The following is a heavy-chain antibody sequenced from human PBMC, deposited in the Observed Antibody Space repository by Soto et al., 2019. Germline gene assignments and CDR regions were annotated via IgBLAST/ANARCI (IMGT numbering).Heavy chain of an antibody. CDR3: ARDGAVAGNSNFDY. J-gene: IGHJ4*02. CDR2: INAGNGNT. Sequence: ASVKVSCKASGYTFTSYAIHWVRQAPGQRLEWMGWINAGNGNTKYSQKFQGRVTITRDTSASTAYMKLSSLRSEDTARYYCARDGAVAGNSNFDYWGQGTLVTVSS. D-gene: IGHD6-19*01. V-gene: IGHV1-3*01. CDR1: GYTFTSYA.